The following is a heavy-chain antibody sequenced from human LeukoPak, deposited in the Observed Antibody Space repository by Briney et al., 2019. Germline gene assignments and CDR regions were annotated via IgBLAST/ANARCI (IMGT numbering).Heavy chain of an antibody. D-gene: IGHD3-3*01. V-gene: IGHV1-18*01. CDR3: ARVSQICDFWSALFMCHYYGMDV. J-gene: IGHJ6*02. CDR1: GYTFTSYG. CDR2: ISSYNGNT. Sequence: ASVKVSCKASGYTFTSYGISWVRQAPGQGLEWMGWISSYNGNTNYAQKLQGRGTMTTDTSTSTAYMELRSLRSDDTAVYYCARVSQICDFWSALFMCHYYGMDVWGQGTTVTVSS.